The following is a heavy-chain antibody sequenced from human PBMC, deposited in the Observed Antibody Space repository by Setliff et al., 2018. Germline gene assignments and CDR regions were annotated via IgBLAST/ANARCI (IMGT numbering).Heavy chain of an antibody. V-gene: IGHV7-4-1*02. CDR2: INTNTGNP. J-gene: IGHJ6*03. Sequence: VSCKASGYTFTSYAMNWVRQAPGQGLEWMGWINTNTGNPTYAQGFTGRFVFSLDTSVSTAYLQISSLKAEDTAVYYCARDNRGYAWDYYYMDVWGKGTTVTVSS. CDR1: GYTFTSYA. D-gene: IGHD2-15*01. CDR3: ARDNRGYAWDYYYMDV.